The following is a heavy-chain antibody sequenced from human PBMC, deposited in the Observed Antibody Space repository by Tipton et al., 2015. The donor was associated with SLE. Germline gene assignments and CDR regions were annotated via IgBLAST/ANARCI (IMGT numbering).Heavy chain of an antibody. J-gene: IGHJ4*02. CDR1: GGSISSSNW. CDR3: ARAVGDTSGYLDY. Sequence: GLVKPSGTLSLTCVVSGGSISSSNWWSWIRQPPGKGLEWIGEIYHSGSSSYNPSLKSRITMSVDKSKNQLSLKLRSVTAADTAVYYCARAVGDTSGYLDYWGLGTLVTVSS. V-gene: IGHV4-4*02. D-gene: IGHD3-22*01. CDR2: IYHSGSS.